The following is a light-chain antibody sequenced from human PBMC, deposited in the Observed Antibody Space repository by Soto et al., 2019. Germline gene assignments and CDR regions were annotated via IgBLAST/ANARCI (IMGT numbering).Light chain of an antibody. CDR2: DAS. CDR3: QQRSDWPLT. Sequence: EIVLTQSPATLSLSPGERATLSCGASQSVSSYLAWYQQKPGQAPRLLIYDASNRATGIPARFSGSGSGTDFTLSVSSLESEDFAVYYCQQRSDWPLTFGGGTKVQIK. J-gene: IGKJ4*01. V-gene: IGKV3-11*01. CDR1: QSVSSY.